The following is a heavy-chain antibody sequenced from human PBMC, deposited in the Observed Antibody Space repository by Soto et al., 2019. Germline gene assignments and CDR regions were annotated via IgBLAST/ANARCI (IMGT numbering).Heavy chain of an antibody. D-gene: IGHD1-26*01. CDR2: IYYSGST. CDR1: GGSVSSGSYY. V-gene: IGHV4-61*01. Sequence: PSETLSLTCTVSGGSVSSGSYYWSWIRQPPGKGLEWIGYIYYSGSTNYNPSLKSRVTISVDTSKNQFSLKLSSVTAADTAVYYCARGAPLVGATGNWFDPWGQGTLVTVSS. CDR3: ARGAPLVGATGNWFDP. J-gene: IGHJ5*02.